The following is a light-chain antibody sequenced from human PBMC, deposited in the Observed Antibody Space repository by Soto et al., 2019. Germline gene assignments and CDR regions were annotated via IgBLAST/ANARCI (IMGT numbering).Light chain of an antibody. CDR3: CSYAGSNDRWV. J-gene: IGLJ3*02. Sequence: QSALTQPPSASGSPGQSVTISCTGTSSDIGAYNYVSWYQQHPGKAPKLMIHEVSKRPSGVPDRFSGSKSGNTASLTVSGLQAEDEADYYCCSYAGSNDRWVFGGGTKFTVL. CDR1: SSDIGAYNY. V-gene: IGLV2-8*01. CDR2: EVS.